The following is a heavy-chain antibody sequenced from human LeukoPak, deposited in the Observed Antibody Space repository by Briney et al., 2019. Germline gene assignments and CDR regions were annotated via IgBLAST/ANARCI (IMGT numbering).Heavy chain of an antibody. V-gene: IGHV3-11*01. CDR3: GRDRGYSYGLDAFDV. CDR1: GCTFSDYY. Sequence: GGSLRLSCAASGCTFSDYYMTWIRQAPGKGLEWLSYISGSSTTIYYADSVKGRFAISRDNARSSLYLQMNSLRADDTAVYYCGRDRGYSYGLDAFDVWGQGTLVTVSS. J-gene: IGHJ3*01. CDR2: ISGSSTTI. D-gene: IGHD5-18*01.